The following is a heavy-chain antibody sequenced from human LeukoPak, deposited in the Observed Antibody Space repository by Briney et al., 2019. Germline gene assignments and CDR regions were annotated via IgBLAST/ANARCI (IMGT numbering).Heavy chain of an antibody. CDR2: IWYDGSNK. CDR1: GFTFSSYG. CDR3: ARVIPLYSDSSTGYFDY. J-gene: IGHJ4*02. Sequence: QPGGSLRLSCAASGFTFSSYGMHWVRQAPGKGLEWVAVIWYDGSNKYYADSVKGRFTISRDNSKNTLYLQTNSLRAEDTAVYYCARVIPLYSDSSTGYFDYWGQGTLVTVSS. V-gene: IGHV3-33*08. D-gene: IGHD3-22*01.